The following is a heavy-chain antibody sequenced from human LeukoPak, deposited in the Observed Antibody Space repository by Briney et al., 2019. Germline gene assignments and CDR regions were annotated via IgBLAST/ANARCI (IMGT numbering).Heavy chain of an antibody. Sequence: GRSLRLSCAASGFTFDDYAMHWVRQAPGKGLEWVSGISWNSGSIGYADSVKGRFTISRDNAKNSLYLQMNSLRAGDTAVYYCARGGPSGSYPFDYWGQGTLVTVSS. V-gene: IGHV3-9*01. J-gene: IGHJ4*02. CDR2: ISWNSGSI. D-gene: IGHD1-26*01. CDR1: GFTFDDYA. CDR3: ARGGPSGSYPFDY.